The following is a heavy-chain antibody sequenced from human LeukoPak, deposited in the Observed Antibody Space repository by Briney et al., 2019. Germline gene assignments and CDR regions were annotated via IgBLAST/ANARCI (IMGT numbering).Heavy chain of an antibody. V-gene: IGHV4-34*01. CDR3: ARDGLGGGYLY. CDR2: INHSGST. D-gene: IGHD3-16*01. J-gene: IGHJ4*02. Sequence: SETLSLTCAVYGGSFSGYYWSWIRQPPGKGLEWIGEINHSGSTNYNPSLKSRVTISVDTSKNQFSLKLSSVTAADTAVYYCARDGLGGGYLYWDQGTLVTVSS. CDR1: GGSFSGYY.